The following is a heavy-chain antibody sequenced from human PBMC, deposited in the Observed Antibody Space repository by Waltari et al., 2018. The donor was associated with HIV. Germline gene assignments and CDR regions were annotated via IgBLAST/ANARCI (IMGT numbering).Heavy chain of an antibody. CDR2: INREGSSK. V-gene: IGHV3-74*01. J-gene: IGHJ3*02. Sequence: EVQLVESGGGLVQPGGSLRLSCAASGFTFSSYWMHWVRQAPGKGLVGVARINREGSSKSYANSVKGRLTISRDNAKNTLYLQMNSLRAEDTAVYYCARDHYRGDAFDIWGQGTMVTVSS. D-gene: IGHD4-4*01. CDR3: ARDHYRGDAFDI. CDR1: GFTFSSYW.